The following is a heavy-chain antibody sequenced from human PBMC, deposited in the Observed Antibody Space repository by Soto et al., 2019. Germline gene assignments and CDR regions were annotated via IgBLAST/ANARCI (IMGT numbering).Heavy chain of an antibody. V-gene: IGHV1-69*13. CDR3: ARVTMALGDTHYTKLSDGMDV. CDR1: GGTFSTYA. J-gene: IGHJ6*02. Sequence: SVKVSCKASGGTFSTYAFQWVRQAPGQGLQWMGGFIPMFGTTHYAQKFQGRVKITADESTNTVYMELSSLSSEDTAVYFCARVTMALGDTHYTKLSDGMDVWGQGTTVTVSS. D-gene: IGHD1-26*01. CDR2: FIPMFGTT.